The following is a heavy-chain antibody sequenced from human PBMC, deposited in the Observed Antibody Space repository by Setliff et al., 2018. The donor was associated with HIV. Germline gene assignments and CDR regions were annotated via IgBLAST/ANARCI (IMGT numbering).Heavy chain of an antibody. J-gene: IGHJ4*02. CDR3: ARYNWNYGWGSFDS. Sequence: NPSETLSLTCSVSGGSISSSSDYWAWIRQPPGKGLEWIGSIYYSGSTYSNPSLKSRVSIFVDTSKKQFSLSLKSVAAADTALYYCARYNWNYGWGSFDSWGRGTLVTVSS. CDR2: IYYSGST. CDR1: GGSISSSSDY. D-gene: IGHD1-7*01. V-gene: IGHV4-39*01.